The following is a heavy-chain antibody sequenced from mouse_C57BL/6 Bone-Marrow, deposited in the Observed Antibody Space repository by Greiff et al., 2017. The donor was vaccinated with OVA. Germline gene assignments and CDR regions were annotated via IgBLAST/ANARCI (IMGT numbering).Heavy chain of an antibody. CDR1: GYTFTSYW. Sequence: QVQLQQPGAELVKPGASVKMSCKASGYTFTSYWITWVKQRPGQGLEWIGDIYPGSGSTNYNEKFKSKATLTVDTSSSTAYMQLSSLTSEDSAVYYCARASSCYLCPYYAMDYWGQGTSVTVSS. V-gene: IGHV1-55*01. CDR2: IYPGSGST. D-gene: IGHD3-2*02. CDR3: ARASSCYLCPYYAMDY. J-gene: IGHJ4*01.